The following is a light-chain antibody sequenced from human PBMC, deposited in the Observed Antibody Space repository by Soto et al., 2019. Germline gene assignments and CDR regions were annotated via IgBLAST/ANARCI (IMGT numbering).Light chain of an antibody. CDR3: QQYNNWPRT. CDR1: QTVATN. Sequence: EIVMTQSPATLSLSPGERGTLSCRASQTVATNLAWYQQKPGQAPRLLIYHASTRATGIPARFSGSGSGTEFTPTISSLQSEDFAVYYCQQYNNWPRTFGQGTKVDIK. CDR2: HAS. V-gene: IGKV3D-15*01. J-gene: IGKJ1*01.